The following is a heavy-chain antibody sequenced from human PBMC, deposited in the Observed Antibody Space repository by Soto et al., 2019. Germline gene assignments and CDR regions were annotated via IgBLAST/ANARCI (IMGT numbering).Heavy chain of an antibody. D-gene: IGHD3-22*01. Sequence: QVQLVQSGAEVKKPGAPVKVSCQASGYTFSSYGISCVRQAPGKGLEWKGWISAYNGNKNYARNFQLRFNITTETLTRTGYMERRSLGSDEAAVYYCARGGFFYDSSAVDYCGQGTLVTVSS. V-gene: IGHV1-18*01. CDR3: ARGGFFYDSSAVDY. J-gene: IGHJ4*02. CDR1: GYTFSSYG. CDR2: ISAYNGNK.